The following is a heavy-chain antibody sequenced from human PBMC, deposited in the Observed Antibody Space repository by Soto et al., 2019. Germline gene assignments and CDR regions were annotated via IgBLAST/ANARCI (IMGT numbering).Heavy chain of an antibody. CDR1: GGTFSSYA. Sequence: SVKVSCKASGGTFSSYAISWVRQAPGQGLEWMGGIIPIFGTANYAQKFQGRVTITADESTSTAYMELSSLRSEDTAVYYCARDSGGYCSGGSCYSWFDHWGQGTLVTVSS. J-gene: IGHJ5*02. CDR3: ARDSGGYCSGGSCYSWFDH. CDR2: IIPIFGTA. D-gene: IGHD2-15*01. V-gene: IGHV1-69*13.